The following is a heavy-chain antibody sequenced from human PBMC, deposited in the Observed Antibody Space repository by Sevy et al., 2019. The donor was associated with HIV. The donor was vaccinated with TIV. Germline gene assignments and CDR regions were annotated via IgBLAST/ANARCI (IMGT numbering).Heavy chain of an antibody. J-gene: IGHJ4*02. CDR2: IGSSSSFT. CDR1: GFSFRDYY. CDR3: ARGAVAGNTYYFDY. V-gene: IGHV3-11*06. Sequence: GGSLRLSCAASGFSFRDYYMSWIRQAPGKGLEWVSYIGSSSSFTKYAGSLKGRFAISRDNVKTSLFLHLNSLTAEDTGVYYCARGAVAGNTYYFDYWGPGTPVTVSS. D-gene: IGHD6-19*01.